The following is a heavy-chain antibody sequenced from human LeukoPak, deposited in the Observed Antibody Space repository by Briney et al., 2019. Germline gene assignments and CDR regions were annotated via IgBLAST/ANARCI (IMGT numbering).Heavy chain of an antibody. D-gene: IGHD2-8*01. J-gene: IGHJ4*02. CDR2: INPNSGGT. Sequence: GASVKVSCKASGYTFTGYYMHWVRQAPGQGLEWMRWINPNSGGTNYAQKFQGRVTMTRDTSTSTVYMELSSLRSEDTAVYYCARDGCTNGVCYSLYWGQGTLVTVSS. CDR1: GYTFTGYY. V-gene: IGHV1-2*02. CDR3: ARDGCTNGVCYSLY.